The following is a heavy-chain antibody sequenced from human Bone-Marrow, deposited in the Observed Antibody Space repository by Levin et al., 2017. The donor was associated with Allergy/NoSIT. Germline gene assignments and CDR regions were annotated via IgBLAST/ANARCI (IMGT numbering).Heavy chain of an antibody. CDR3: AGEPNSPYYYYYGLDV. CDR2: VYYTGSA. V-gene: IGHV4-39*07. J-gene: IGHJ6*02. CDR1: GDSIRNDNYY. Sequence: SQTLSLTCTVSGDSIRNDNYYWAWIRQPPGKGLEWIGSVYYTGSAYYNPSLKTRVTMSVDTSKNQFSLRFNSVTAADTAIYYCAGEPNSPYYYYYGLDVWGQGTAVSVSS. D-gene: IGHD2/OR15-2a*01.